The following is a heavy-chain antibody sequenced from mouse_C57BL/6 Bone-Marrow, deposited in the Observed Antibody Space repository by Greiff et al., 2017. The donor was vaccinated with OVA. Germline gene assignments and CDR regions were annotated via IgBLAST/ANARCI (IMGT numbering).Heavy chain of an antibody. V-gene: IGHV1-50*01. J-gene: IGHJ2*01. CDR1: GYTFTSYW. CDR3: ARWKLRPYYFDY. CDR2: IDPSDSYT. Sequence: QVQLQQPGAELVKPGASVKLSCKASGYTFTSYWMQWVKQRPGQGLEWIGEIDPSDSYTNYNQKFKGKATLTVDTSSSTAYMQLSSLTSEDSAVYYCARWKLRPYYFDYWCQGTTLTVSS. D-gene: IGHD3-2*02.